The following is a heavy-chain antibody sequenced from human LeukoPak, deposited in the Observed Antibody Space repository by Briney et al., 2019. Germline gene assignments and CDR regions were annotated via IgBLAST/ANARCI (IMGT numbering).Heavy chain of an antibody. Sequence: PGGSLRLSCAASGFTFSNYGMNWVRQAPGKGLEWVSSITSRSSYIYYADSMKGRFTISRDNAKNSLYLQMNSLRAEDTAVYYCAKAGEGYSYGFNDYWGQGTLVTVSS. D-gene: IGHD5-18*01. J-gene: IGHJ4*02. V-gene: IGHV3-21*04. CDR2: ITSRSSYI. CDR3: AKAGEGYSYGFNDY. CDR1: GFTFSNYG.